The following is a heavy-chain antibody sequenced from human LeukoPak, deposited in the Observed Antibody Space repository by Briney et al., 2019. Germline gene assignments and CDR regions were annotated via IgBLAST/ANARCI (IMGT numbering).Heavy chain of an antibody. D-gene: IGHD3-10*01. CDR3: ARVSGPGMNEYFHL. Sequence: GGSLRLSCAASGFTFSEAWMHWVRPAQGEGLVWVSRINNDGSTTRYADSVNGRFSISRDNAKNTLYLQMNSLRAEDTDVYYCARVSGPGMNEYFHLWGQGTLVTVSS. CDR2: INNDGSTT. V-gene: IGHV3-74*01. J-gene: IGHJ1*01. CDR1: GFTFSEAW.